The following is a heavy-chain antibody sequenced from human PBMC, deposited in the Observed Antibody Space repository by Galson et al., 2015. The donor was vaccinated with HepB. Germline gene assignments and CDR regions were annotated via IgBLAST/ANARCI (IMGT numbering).Heavy chain of an antibody. Sequence: SLRLSCAASGFTFSSYGMHWVRQAPGKGLEWVAFIRYDGSNKYYADSVKGRFTISRDNSKNTLYLQMNSLRAEDTAVYYCAKQPMIAVAVSYYFDYWGQGTLVTVSS. CDR1: GFTFSSYG. J-gene: IGHJ4*02. CDR2: IRYDGSNK. CDR3: AKQPMIAVAVSYYFDY. D-gene: IGHD6-19*01. V-gene: IGHV3-30*02.